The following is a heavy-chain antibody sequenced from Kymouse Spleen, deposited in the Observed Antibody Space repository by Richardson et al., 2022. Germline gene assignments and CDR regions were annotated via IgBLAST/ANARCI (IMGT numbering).Heavy chain of an antibody. CDR1: GFTFSSYA. Sequence: EVQLVESGGGLVQPGGSLRLSCAASGFTFSSYAMSWVRQAPGKGLEWVSAISGSGGSTYYADSVKGRFTISRDNSKNTLYLQMNSLRAEDTAVYYCAKDITGTNYYYYYGMDVWGQGTTVTVSS. CDR2: ISGSGGST. V-gene: IGHV3-23*04. J-gene: IGHJ6*02. CDR3: AKDITGTNYYYYYGMDV. D-gene: IGHD1-20*01,IGHD1-7*01.